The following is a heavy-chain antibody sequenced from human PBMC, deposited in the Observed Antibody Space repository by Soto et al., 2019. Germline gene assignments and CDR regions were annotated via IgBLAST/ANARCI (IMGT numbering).Heavy chain of an antibody. D-gene: IGHD6-19*01. J-gene: IGHJ4*02. CDR3: ARDKRTVAGTRYFDY. CDR2: INPSGGST. V-gene: IGHV1-46*01. Sequence: ASVKVYCKASGYTFTSCYMHRVRQAPGQGLEWMGIINPSGGSTSYAQKFQGRVTMTRDTSTSTVYMELSSLRSEDTAVYYCARDKRTVAGTRYFDYWGQGTLVTVSS. CDR1: GYTFTSCY.